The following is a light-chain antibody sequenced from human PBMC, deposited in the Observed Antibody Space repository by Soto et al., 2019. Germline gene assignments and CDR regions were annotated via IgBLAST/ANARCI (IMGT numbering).Light chain of an antibody. CDR1: QSVSNS. J-gene: IGKJ2*01. CDR2: DAS. Sequence: EIVLTQSPATLSLSPGERATLSCRASQSVSNSLTWFQQKPGQAPRLLIYDASNRATDIPARFSGSGSGTDFNLTISSLEPEDFAVYYCQQRRSWPRTFGQGTKLEIK. CDR3: QQRRSWPRT. V-gene: IGKV3-11*01.